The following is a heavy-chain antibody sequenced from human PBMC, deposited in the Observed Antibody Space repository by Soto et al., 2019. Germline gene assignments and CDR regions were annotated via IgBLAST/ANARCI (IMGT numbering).Heavy chain of an antibody. J-gene: IGHJ4*02. CDR2: IYYSGST. CDR1: GGSISSYY. V-gene: IGHV4-59*08. CDR3: ARLKPPEGSVDY. Sequence: ASETLSLTCTVSGGSISSYYWSWIRQPPGKGLEWIGYIYYSGSTNYNPSLKSRVTISVDTSKNQFSLKLSSVTAADTAVYYCARLKPPEGSVDYWGQGTLVTVSS. D-gene: IGHD3-10*01.